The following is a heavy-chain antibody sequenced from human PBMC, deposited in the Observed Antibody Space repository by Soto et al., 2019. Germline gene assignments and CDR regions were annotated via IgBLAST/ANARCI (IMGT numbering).Heavy chain of an antibody. J-gene: IGHJ4*02. V-gene: IGHV1-18*01. Sequence: QVQLLQSGAEVKKPGASVKVSCKASGYTFTSYGISWVRQAPGQGLERMGWISAYNGNTNYAQKLQGRVTMTTDTSTSTAYMELRSLRSDDTAVYYCAREPAFVGWFGELTSFDYWGQGTLVTVSS. CDR2: ISAYNGNT. D-gene: IGHD3-10*01. CDR1: GYTFTSYG. CDR3: AREPAFVGWFGELTSFDY.